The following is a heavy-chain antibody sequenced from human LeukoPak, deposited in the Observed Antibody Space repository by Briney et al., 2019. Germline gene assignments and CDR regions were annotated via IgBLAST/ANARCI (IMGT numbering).Heavy chain of an antibody. CDR3: TTDGGGHYDY. CDR1: GFTFSRYS. J-gene: IGHJ4*02. Sequence: GGSLRLSCAASGFTFSRYSMTWVRQAPGKGLEWVANIKQDGSEKYYVDSVKGRFTISRDNAKNSLYLQMNSLKTEDTAVYYCTTDGGGHYDYWGQGTLVTVSS. D-gene: IGHD2-21*01. V-gene: IGHV3-7*03. CDR2: IKQDGSEK.